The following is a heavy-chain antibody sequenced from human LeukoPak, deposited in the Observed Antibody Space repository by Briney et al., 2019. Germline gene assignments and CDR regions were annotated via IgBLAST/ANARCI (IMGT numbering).Heavy chain of an antibody. CDR3: AREDYDILTGSSPLGAFDI. D-gene: IGHD3-9*01. J-gene: IGHJ3*02. Sequence: PSETLSLTCTVSGGSISSYYWSWIRQPPGKGLEWIGYIYYSGSTNYNPSLKSRVTISVDTSKNQFSLKLSSVTAANTAVYYCAREDYDILTGSSPLGAFDIWGQGTMVTVSS. CDR1: GGSISSYY. V-gene: IGHV4-59*12. CDR2: IYYSGST.